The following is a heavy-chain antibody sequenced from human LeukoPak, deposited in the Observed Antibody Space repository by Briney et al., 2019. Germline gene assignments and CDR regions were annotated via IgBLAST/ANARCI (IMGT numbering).Heavy chain of an antibody. D-gene: IGHD6-19*01. J-gene: IGHJ4*02. CDR1: GGSISSYY. Sequence: TSETLSLTCTVSGGSISSYYWSWIRQPPGKGLEWIGYIYYSGSTNYNPSLKSRVTISVDTSKIQFSLKLSSVTAADTAVYYCARGMAGDYLDYWGQGTLVTVSS. CDR3: ARGMAGDYLDY. CDR2: IYYSGST. V-gene: IGHV4-59*08.